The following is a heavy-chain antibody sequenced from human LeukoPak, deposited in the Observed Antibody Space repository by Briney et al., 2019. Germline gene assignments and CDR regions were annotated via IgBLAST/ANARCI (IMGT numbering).Heavy chain of an antibody. V-gene: IGHV3-30*04. CDR2: ISFDGRNQ. CDR3: AKTMVRGVMDYYYYGMDV. CDR1: GFTFSGFA. D-gene: IGHD3-10*01. J-gene: IGHJ6*02. Sequence: GGSLRLSCATSGFTFSGFAVHWVRQAPGKGLEWVAVISFDGRNQYYADSVKGRFIISRDNSKNTLYLQMNSLRAEDTAVYYCAKTMVRGVMDYYYYGMDVWGQGTTVTVSS.